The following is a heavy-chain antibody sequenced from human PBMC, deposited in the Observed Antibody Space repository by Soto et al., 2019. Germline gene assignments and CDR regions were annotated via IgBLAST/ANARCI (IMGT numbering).Heavy chain of an antibody. Sequence: QVQLVQSGAEEKKPGASVKVSCKASGYTFTSYAMHWVHQAPGQRLEWIGWINAGNGNTKYSQKFQGRVTITRDTSASTAYMELSSLRSEDTAVYYCARDPSYYGMDVWGQGTTVTVSS. CDR1: GYTFTSYA. CDR2: INAGNGNT. V-gene: IGHV1-3*05. CDR3: ARDPSYYGMDV. J-gene: IGHJ6*02.